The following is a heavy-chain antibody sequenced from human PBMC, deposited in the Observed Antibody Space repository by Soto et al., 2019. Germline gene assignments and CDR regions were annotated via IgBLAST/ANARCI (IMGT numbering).Heavy chain of an antibody. D-gene: IGHD3-10*01. CDR1: GFTFSSYA. CDR2: ISGSGGST. J-gene: IGHJ5*02. Sequence: HPGGSLRLSCAASGFTFSSYAMSWVRQAPGKGLEWVSAISGSGGSTYYADSVKGRFTISRDNSKNTLYLQMNSLRAEDTAVYYCARDPTMVRGVIIIGPGWFDPWGQGTLVTVSS. CDR3: ARDPTMVRGVIIIGPGWFDP. V-gene: IGHV3-23*01.